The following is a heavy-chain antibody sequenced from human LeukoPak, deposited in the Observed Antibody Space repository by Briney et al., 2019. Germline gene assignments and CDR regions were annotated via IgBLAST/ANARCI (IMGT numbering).Heavy chain of an antibody. J-gene: IGHJ4*02. CDR3: ARGLGYCSGGSCYSFDY. D-gene: IGHD2-15*01. Sequence: SETLSLTCTVSGGSISSYYWSWIRQPAGKGLEWIGRIYPSGSTNYNPSLKSRVTISVDTSKNQFSLKLSSVTAADTAVYYCARGLGYCSGGSCYSFDYWGQGTLVTVSS. CDR1: GGSISSYY. CDR2: IYPSGST. V-gene: IGHV4-4*07.